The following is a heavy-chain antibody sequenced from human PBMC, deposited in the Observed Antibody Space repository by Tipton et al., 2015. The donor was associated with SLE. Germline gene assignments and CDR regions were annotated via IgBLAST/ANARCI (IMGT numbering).Heavy chain of an antibody. CDR3: ARWYSRSSYFFDF. CDR2: IYYSGST. D-gene: IGHD6-6*01. Sequence: TLSLTCTVSGGSISSTSDYWGWIRQPPGKGLEWIGSIYYSGSTYYNPSLKSRVTISVDTSKNQFSLKLSSVTAADTAVYYCARWYSRSSYFFDFWGQGILVTVSS. V-gene: IGHV4-39*01. J-gene: IGHJ4*02. CDR1: GGSISSTSDY.